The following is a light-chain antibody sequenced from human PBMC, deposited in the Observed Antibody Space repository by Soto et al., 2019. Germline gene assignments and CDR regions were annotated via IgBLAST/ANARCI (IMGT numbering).Light chain of an antibody. V-gene: IGLV2-18*02. CDR3: SSYTSSSTVV. CDR2: EVS. CDR1: SSDVGSYNR. Sequence: QSALTQPPSVSGSPGQSVTISCTGTSSDVGSYNRVSWYQQPPGTAPKLMIYEVSNRPSGVPDRFSGSKSGNTATLTISGLQAEDEAAYYCSSYTSSSTVVFGGGTKLTV. J-gene: IGLJ2*01.